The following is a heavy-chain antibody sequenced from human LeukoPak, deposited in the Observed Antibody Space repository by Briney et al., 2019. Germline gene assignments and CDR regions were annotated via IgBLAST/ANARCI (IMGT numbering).Heavy chain of an antibody. Sequence: PGGSLRLSCAASGFTFSSYSMNWVRQAPGKGLEWVSSISSSSSYIYYADSVKGRFTISRDNSKNTLYLQMNSLRAEDTAVYYCAKDRTHIVVVTAIPQAFDIWGQGTMVTVSS. V-gene: IGHV3-21*04. J-gene: IGHJ3*02. CDR1: GFTFSSYS. CDR2: ISSSSSYI. D-gene: IGHD2-21*02. CDR3: AKDRTHIVVVTAIPQAFDI.